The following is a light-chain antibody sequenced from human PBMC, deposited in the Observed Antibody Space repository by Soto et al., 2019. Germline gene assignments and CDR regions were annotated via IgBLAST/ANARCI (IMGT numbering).Light chain of an antibody. J-gene: IGKJ1*01. V-gene: IGKV3-20*01. CDR1: QSVSSSF. Sequence: EIVLTQSPGTLSLSPGERTTLSCRASQSVSSSFLAWYQQKPGQAPRLLIYGASSRATGIPDRFSGSGSGRDFILSISRLEPEDSAVYYCQQYGSSPVTFGQGTNVEIK. CDR3: QQYGSSPVT. CDR2: GAS.